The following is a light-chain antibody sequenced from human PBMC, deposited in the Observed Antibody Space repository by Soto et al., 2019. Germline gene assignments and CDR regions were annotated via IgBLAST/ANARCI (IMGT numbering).Light chain of an antibody. J-gene: IGLJ3*02. Sequence: QSALTQPPSASGSPGQSVTISCTGTSSDVGGYNYVSWYQQHPGKAPKLMIYDVTKRPSGVPDRFSGSKSGNTASLTVSGLQAEYEADYYCSSYAGSNNLVFGGGTKLTVL. CDR2: DVT. CDR3: SSYAGSNNLV. CDR1: SSDVGGYNY. V-gene: IGLV2-8*01.